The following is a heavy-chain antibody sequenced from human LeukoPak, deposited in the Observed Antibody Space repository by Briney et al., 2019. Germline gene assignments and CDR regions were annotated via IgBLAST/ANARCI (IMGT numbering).Heavy chain of an antibody. CDR3: GTLLSNGPFVY. Sequence: ASLKVSCKASGYTFTGYYMHWVRQAPGQGLEWMGWIYPNTGATKYAQKFQGRVTMTRDTSISTAYMELSGLRSDDTAVYYCGTLLSNGPFVYWGQGNLVTVSS. CDR2: IYPNTGAT. CDR1: GYTFTGYY. J-gene: IGHJ4*02. V-gene: IGHV1-2*02.